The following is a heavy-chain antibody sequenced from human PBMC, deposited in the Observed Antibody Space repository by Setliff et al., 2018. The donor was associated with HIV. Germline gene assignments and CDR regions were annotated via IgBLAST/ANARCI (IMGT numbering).Heavy chain of an antibody. CDR3: ARSRYQLLYNMDV. J-gene: IGHJ6*03. CDR1: GYTFTKYD. D-gene: IGHD2-2*02. CDR2: MDPNSGNA. V-gene: IGHV1-8*03. Sequence: ASVKVSCKASGYTFTKYDINWVRQATGQGLEWMGWMDPNSGNAEYAQRFQGRVTLTRNTSISTAYMELSSLTSEDTAVYFSARSRYQLLYNMDVWGKGTTVTVSS.